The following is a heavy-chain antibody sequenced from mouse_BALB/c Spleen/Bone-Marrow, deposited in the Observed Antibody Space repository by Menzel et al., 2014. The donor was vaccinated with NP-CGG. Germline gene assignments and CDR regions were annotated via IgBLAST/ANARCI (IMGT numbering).Heavy chain of an antibody. CDR3: ARLGYYGTMVY. Sequence: EVMLVESGGGLVQPGGSLKLSCAASGFDFSSYWMSWVRQAPGKELEWIGEISPDSSTINYTPSLKDKFIISRDNAKNTLYLQMSKVRSEDTALYYCARLGYYGTMVYWGQGTSVTVSS. CDR2: ISPDSSTI. CDR1: GFDFSSYW. V-gene: IGHV4-1*02. D-gene: IGHD1-1*01. J-gene: IGHJ4*01.